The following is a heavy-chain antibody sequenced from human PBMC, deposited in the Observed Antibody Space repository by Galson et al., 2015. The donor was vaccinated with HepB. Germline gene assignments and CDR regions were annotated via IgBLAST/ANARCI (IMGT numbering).Heavy chain of an antibody. V-gene: IGHV3-23*01. CDR3: AKGKRRELNLLVFDY. CDR1: GFTFSSYA. CDR2: ISGSADST. D-gene: IGHD1-26*01. J-gene: IGHJ4*02. Sequence: SLRPSCAASGFTFSSYAVSWVRQAPGKGLEWVSGISGSADSTYYADSVKGRITISRDNSKSTLYLQMHSLRAEDTAVYYCAKGKRRELNLLVFDYWGQGNLVTVSS.